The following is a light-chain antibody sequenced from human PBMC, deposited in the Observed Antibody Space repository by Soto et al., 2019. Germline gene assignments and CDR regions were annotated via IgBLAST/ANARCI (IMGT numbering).Light chain of an antibody. V-gene: IGKV3-15*01. CDR1: QSVSSN. J-gene: IGKJ1*01. Sequence: EIVMTQSPATLSVSPGERATLSCRASQSVSSNLAWYQQKPGQAPRLLIYGASTRATGIPARFSGSGSGTALPLTISSLQSEDFAVYYCQHYNNWPRTFGQGTKVEIK. CDR3: QHYNNWPRT. CDR2: GAS.